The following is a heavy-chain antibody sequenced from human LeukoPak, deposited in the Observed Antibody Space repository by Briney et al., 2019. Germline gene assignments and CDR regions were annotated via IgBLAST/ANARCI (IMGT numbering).Heavy chain of an antibody. CDR1: GFTFSDYY. V-gene: IGHV3-11*01. D-gene: IGHD6-13*01. J-gene: IGHJ4*02. CDR2: ISSSGSTI. CDR3: ARRYSSSLTGYFDY. Sequence: GGSLRLPCAASGFTFSDYYMSWIRQAPGKGLEWVSYISSSGSTIYYADSVKGRFTISRDNAKNSLYLQMNSLRAEDTAVYYCARRYSSSLTGYFDYWGQGTLVTVSS.